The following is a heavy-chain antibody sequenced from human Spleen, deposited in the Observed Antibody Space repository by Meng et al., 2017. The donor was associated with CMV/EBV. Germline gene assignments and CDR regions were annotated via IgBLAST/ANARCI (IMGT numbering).Heavy chain of an antibody. Sequence: ASVKVSCKASGYTFTGYYIHWVRGAPGQGLEWMGWINPNSGGSNYAQKFQGRVAMTRDTSISTGHMELSRLRSDDTAVYYCARGYCSGGTCFPHFDYWGQGTLVTVSS. V-gene: IGHV1-2*02. D-gene: IGHD2-15*01. CDR3: ARGYCSGGTCFPHFDY. CDR1: GYTFTGYY. J-gene: IGHJ4*02. CDR2: INPNSGGS.